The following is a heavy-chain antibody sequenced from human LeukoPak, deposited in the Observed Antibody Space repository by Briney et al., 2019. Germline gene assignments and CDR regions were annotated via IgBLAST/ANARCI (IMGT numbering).Heavy chain of an antibody. D-gene: IGHD6-13*01. CDR1: GGSISSYY. CDR2: IYYSGST. V-gene: IGHV4-59*01. Sequence: PSETLSLTCTVSGGSISSYYWSWIRQPPGRGLECIGYIYYSGSTNYNPSLKSRVTISVDTSKNQFSLKLSSVTAADTAVYYCARTTEAHSWRTRYYDYYMDVWGKGTTVTVSS. CDR3: ARTTEAHSWRTRYYDYYMDV. J-gene: IGHJ6*03.